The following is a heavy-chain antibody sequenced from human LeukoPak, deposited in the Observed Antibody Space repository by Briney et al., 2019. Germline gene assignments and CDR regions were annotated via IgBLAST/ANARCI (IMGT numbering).Heavy chain of an antibody. J-gene: IGHJ3*01. CDR3: ARTASGLFDL. Sequence: GGSLRLSCAASGFNTSTYWVSWVRQTPGKGLEWVANINQPGSGKYHVDSVKGRFTISRDNAKNSLYLQMDSLRPDDTAVYYCARTASGLFDLWGQGTLVVVSS. D-gene: IGHD3-10*01. CDR2: INQPGSGK. V-gene: IGHV3-7*01. CDR1: GFNTSTYW.